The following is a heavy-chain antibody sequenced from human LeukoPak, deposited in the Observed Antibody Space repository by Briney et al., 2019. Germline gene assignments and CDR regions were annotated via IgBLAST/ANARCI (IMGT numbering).Heavy chain of an antibody. CDR1: GFTFSGSA. CDR2: ISYDESNK. J-gene: IGHJ6*02. D-gene: IGHD3-3*01. Sequence: GGSLRLSCAASGFTFSGSAMHWVRQAPGKGLEWVAVISYDESNKYYADSVKGRFTISRDNSKNTLYLQMNSLRAEDTAVYYCARGTDTKPFWSGYWVDVWGQGTTVTVSS. V-gene: IGHV3-30*03. CDR3: ARGTDTKPFWSGYWVDV.